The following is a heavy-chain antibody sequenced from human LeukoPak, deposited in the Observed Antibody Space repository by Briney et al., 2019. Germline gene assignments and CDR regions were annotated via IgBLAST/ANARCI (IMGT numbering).Heavy chain of an antibody. V-gene: IGHV4-34*01. J-gene: IGHJ4*02. Sequence: SETLSLTCAVYGGSFSGYYWSWIRQPPGKGLEWIGEINHSGSTNYNPSLKSRVTISVDTSKNQFSLKLSSVTAADTAVYYCARAAYYYDSSGYYGTPRLDFDHWGQGTLVTVYS. D-gene: IGHD3-22*01. CDR1: GGSFSGYY. CDR2: INHSGST. CDR3: ARAAYYYDSSGYYGTPRLDFDH.